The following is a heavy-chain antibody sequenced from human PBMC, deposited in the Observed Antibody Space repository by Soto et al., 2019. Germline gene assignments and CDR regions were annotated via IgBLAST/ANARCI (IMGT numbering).Heavy chain of an antibody. Sequence: QVQLVESGGGVVQPGRSLRLSCAASGFTFSSYGMHWVRQAPGKGLEWVAVVSYDGSERYYADSVKGLFTISRDNSKNALYLQINSMRAEDTAVYYCAKSLFQEVSYFYGMDVWGQGTTVTVSS. V-gene: IGHV3-30*18. J-gene: IGHJ6*02. CDR3: AKSLFQEVSYFYGMDV. CDR1: GFTFSSYG. CDR2: VSYDGSER.